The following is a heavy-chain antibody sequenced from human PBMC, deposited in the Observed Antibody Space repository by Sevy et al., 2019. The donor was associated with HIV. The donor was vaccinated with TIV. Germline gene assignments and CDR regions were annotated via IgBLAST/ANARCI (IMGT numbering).Heavy chain of an antibody. V-gene: IGHV3-23*01. CDR3: AKDTTTTVGKGAFDI. Sequence: GGSLRLSCAASGFTFSSYAMSWVRQAPGKGLEWVSAISGSGGSTYYADSGKGRFTISRGNSKNTLYLQMNSLRAEDTAVYYCAKDTTTTVGKGAFDIWGQGTMVTVSS. CDR2: ISGSGGST. CDR1: GFTFSSYA. J-gene: IGHJ3*02. D-gene: IGHD4-17*01.